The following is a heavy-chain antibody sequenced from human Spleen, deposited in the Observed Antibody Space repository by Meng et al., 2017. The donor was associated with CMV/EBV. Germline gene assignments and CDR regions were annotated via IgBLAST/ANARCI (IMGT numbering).Heavy chain of an antibody. CDR1: GYTFTGYS. CDR3: ARIQWLDNRFDP. CDR2: INPDSGGA. J-gene: IGHJ5*02. V-gene: IGHV1-2*06. D-gene: IGHD6-19*01. Sequence: QVQLVKSGAEVKKPGAAVKVPCKASGYTFTGYSLHWVRQAPGQGLEWMGRINPDSGGANYAQKFQGRVTMTRDTSISTAYMELRRLRFDDTAVYYCARIQWLDNRFDPWGQGTLVTVSS.